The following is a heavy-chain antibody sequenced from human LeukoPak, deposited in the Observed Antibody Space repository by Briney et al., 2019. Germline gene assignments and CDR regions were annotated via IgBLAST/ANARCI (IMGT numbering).Heavy chain of an antibody. Sequence: PGGSLRLSCAASGFTLSDYYMSWIRQAPGKGLEWVSYISSSGSTIYYADSVKGRFTISRDNAKNSLYLQMNSLRAEDTAVYYCARGYYYDSSGYYPFDYWGQGTLVTVSS. V-gene: IGHV3-11*01. CDR3: ARGYYYDSSGYYPFDY. J-gene: IGHJ4*02. D-gene: IGHD3-22*01. CDR1: GFTLSDYY. CDR2: ISSSGSTI.